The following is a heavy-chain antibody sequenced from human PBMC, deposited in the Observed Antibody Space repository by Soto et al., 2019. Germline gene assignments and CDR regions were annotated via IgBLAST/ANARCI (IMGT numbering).Heavy chain of an antibody. CDR1: GGTFSSYA. CDR3: ARDDMIVPAANHYYGMDV. J-gene: IGHJ6*02. V-gene: IGHV1-69*13. D-gene: IGHD2-2*01. CDR2: IIPIFGTA. Sequence: GASVKVSCKASGGTFSSYAISWVRQAPGQGLEWMGGIIPIFGTANYAQKFQGRVTITADESTSTAYMELSSLRSEDTAVYYCARDDMIVPAANHYYGMDVWGQGTTVTVSS.